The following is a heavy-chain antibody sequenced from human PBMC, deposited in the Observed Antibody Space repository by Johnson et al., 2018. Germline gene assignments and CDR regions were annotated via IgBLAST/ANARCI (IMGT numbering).Heavy chain of an antibody. J-gene: IGHJ3*01. CDR3: ARDWAVVYAFDL. D-gene: IGHD3-22*01. CDR2: INPSGGST. V-gene: IGHV1-46*01. Sequence: QVQLVQSGAEVKKPGASVKVSCKASGYTFTSYYMHWVRQAPGQGLEWMGIINPSGGSTSYAQKFQGRVTRTRDTSTSTVYMELSSLRSGDTAVYYGARDWAVVYAFDLWGQGTMATVSS. CDR1: GYTFTSYY.